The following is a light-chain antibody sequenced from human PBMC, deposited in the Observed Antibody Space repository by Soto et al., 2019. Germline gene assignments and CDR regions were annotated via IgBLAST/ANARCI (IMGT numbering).Light chain of an antibody. J-gene: IGLJ1*01. CDR2: ENN. V-gene: IGLV1-51*02. CDR3: GTWDSSLSAYV. CDR1: SSNIGNNY. Sequence: QSVLTQPPSVSAAPGQKVTISCSGSSSNIGNNYVSWYQQLPGTAPKLLIYENNKRPSGIPDRFSGSKSGTSATLGITGLQTGDEAYYYGGTWDSSLSAYVFGTGTKLTVL.